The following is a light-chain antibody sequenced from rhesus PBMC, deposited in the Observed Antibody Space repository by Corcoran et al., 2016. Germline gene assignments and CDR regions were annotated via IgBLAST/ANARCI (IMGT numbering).Light chain of an antibody. J-gene: IGLJ1*01. V-gene: IGLV2-32*02. CDR2: EVN. CDR1: SSDIGGYNY. Sequence: ALTQPRSVSGSPGQSVTISCTGTSSDIGGYNYVSWYQQHPGTAPKLMIYEVNRRPSGGSDRFSGSKSGNTASLTISGLQAEAEAHYYCRSYAGSNSYIFGDGTRLTVL. CDR3: RSYAGSNSYI.